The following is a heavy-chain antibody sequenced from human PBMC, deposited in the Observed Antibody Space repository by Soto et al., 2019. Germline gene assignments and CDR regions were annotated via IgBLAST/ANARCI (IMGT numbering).Heavy chain of an antibody. CDR1: GGSISSGGYS. CDR2: IYHSGST. J-gene: IGHJ4*02. Sequence: SETLSLTCAVSGGSISSGGYSWSWIRQPPGKGLEWIGYIYHSGSTYYNPSLKSRVTISVDRSKNQFSLKLSSVTAADTAVYYCARGPPNSIWGQGTLVTSPQ. D-gene: IGHD3-22*01. V-gene: IGHV4-30-2*01. CDR3: ARGPPNSI.